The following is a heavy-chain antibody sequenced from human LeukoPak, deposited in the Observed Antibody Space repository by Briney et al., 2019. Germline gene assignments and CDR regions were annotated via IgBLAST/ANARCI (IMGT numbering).Heavy chain of an antibody. V-gene: IGHV3-20*04. CDR2: INWNGGST. Sequence: GGSLRLSCAASGFTFDDYGMSWVRQAPGKGLEWVSGINWNGGSTGYADSVKGRFTISRDNAKNSLYLQMNSLRAEDTALYYCAGPRGIVALDAFDIWGQGTMVTVSS. D-gene: IGHD3-22*01. CDR3: AGPRGIVALDAFDI. J-gene: IGHJ3*02. CDR1: GFTFDDYG.